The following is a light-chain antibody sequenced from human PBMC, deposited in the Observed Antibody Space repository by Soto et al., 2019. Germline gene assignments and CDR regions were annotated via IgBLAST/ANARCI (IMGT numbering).Light chain of an antibody. CDR1: QSVSISY. Sequence: EIVLTQSPGTLSLSPGERATLSCRASQSVSISYLAWYQQKPGQAPRLVIYGASSRATGIPDRFSGSGSGKDFTLTISRLEPEDFAVYYCQQYGSSHPLTFGGGTKVEIK. CDR2: GAS. CDR3: QQYGSSHPLT. J-gene: IGKJ4*01. V-gene: IGKV3-20*01.